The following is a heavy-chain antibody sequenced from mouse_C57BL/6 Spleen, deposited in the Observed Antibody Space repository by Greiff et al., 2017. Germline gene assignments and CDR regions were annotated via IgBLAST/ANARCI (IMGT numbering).Heavy chain of an antibody. J-gene: IGHJ4*01. CDR3: ARGYVGSSYVGRYAMDY. CDR1: GYTFTSYW. Sequence: QVQLKQPGAELVKPGASVKMSCKASGYTFTSYWITWVKQRPGQGLEWIGDIYPGSGSTNYNEKFKSEATLTVDTSSSTAYMQLSSLTSEDSAVYYCARGYVGSSYVGRYAMDYWGQGTSVTVSS. V-gene: IGHV1-55*01. D-gene: IGHD1-1*01. CDR2: IYPGSGST.